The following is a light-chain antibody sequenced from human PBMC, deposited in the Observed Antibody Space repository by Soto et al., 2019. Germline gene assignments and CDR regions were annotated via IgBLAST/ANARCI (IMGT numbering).Light chain of an antibody. CDR3: CSSGGSPTYV. CDR2: EVN. J-gene: IGLJ1*01. V-gene: IGLV2-23*02. CDR1: SNDVGAFNY. Sequence: QSALTQPASVSGSPGQSITISCTGSSNDVGAFNYVSWYQQHPGKAPKLMISEVNKRPSGVSNRFSGSKSGNTASLTISGLKVEDEADYYCCSSGGSPTYVFGTGTKVTVL.